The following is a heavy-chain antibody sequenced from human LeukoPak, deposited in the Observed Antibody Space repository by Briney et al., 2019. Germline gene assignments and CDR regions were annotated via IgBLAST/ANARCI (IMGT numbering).Heavy chain of an antibody. CDR1: GFTFSTYT. V-gene: IGHV3-21*01. J-gene: IGHJ4*02. CDR2: ISSSNSYI. D-gene: IGHD4-17*01. CDR3: ARASTSLTTVTRGVDY. Sequence: GGSLRLSCAASGFTFSTYTMNWVRQAPGKGLEWVSSISSSNSYIYSADSVKGRFTISRDNAKNPLYLQMNSLRAEDTAVYYCARASTSLTTVTRGVDYWGQGTLVTVSS.